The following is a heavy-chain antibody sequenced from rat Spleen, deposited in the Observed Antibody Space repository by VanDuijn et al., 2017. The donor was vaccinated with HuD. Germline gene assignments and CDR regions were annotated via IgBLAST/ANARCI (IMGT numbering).Heavy chain of an antibody. D-gene: IGHD1-12*02. CDR1: GFTFSNYD. CDR3: ARQKFITMMVVITSDWYFDF. Sequence: EVKLVESGGGLVQPGRSLKLSCVASGFTFSNYDMAWVRQAPTKGLEWVASISTGGGNTYYRDSVKGRFTISRDNAKSTLYLQMESLRSEDTATYYCARQKFITMMVVITSDWYFDFWGPGTMVTVSS. V-gene: IGHV5-25*01. CDR2: ISTGGGNT. J-gene: IGHJ1*01.